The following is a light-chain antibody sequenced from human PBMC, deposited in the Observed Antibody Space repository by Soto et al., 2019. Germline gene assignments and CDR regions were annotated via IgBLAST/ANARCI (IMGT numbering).Light chain of an antibody. CDR2: AAS. V-gene: IGKV1-9*01. J-gene: IGKJ5*01. CDR3: QQRKSYPIT. Sequence: DIQLTQSPSFLSASVGDRVTITCRASQDIYTYLAWYQQKPGKAPKLLIFAASTLQNGVPSRFSGSGSGTEFTVTITSLQPEDFANYYCQQRKSYPITFGQGTRLEIK. CDR1: QDIYTY.